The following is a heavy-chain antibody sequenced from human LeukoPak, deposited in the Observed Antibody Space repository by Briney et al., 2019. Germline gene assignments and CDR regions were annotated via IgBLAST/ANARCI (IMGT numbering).Heavy chain of an antibody. CDR2: ISSSGSTI. D-gene: IGHD3-10*01. J-gene: IGHJ4*02. V-gene: IGHV3-48*03. CDR1: GFTFSSYE. Sequence: GGSLRLSCAASGFTFSSYEVNWVRQAPGKGLEWVSYISSSGSTIHYADSVKGRFTISRDNAKNSLYLQMNSLRAEDTAVYYCARGVRVRGVIITKVADYWGQGTLVTVSS. CDR3: ARGVRVRGVIITKVADY.